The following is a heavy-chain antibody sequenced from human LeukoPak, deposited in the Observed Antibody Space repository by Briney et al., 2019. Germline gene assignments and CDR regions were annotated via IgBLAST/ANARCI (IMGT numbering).Heavy chain of an antibody. J-gene: IGHJ4*02. D-gene: IGHD3-16*01. V-gene: IGHV3-30*04. CDR2: ISYDGSHK. Sequence: GGSLRLSCAASGFTFSTYAIHWVRQAPGKGLEWVAVISYDGSHKYCADSVKGRFTISRDNSKNTLYLQMNSLRAEDTALYYCATQQGGVMTNYFDYWGQGTLVTVSS. CDR3: ATQQGGVMTNYFDY. CDR1: GFTFSTYA.